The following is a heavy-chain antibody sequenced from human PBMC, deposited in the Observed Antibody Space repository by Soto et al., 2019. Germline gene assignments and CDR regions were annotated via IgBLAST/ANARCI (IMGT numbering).Heavy chain of an antibody. CDR1: GGTFSSYA. Sequence: QVPLVQSGAEVKKPGSSVTVSCKASGGTFSSYAIHWVRQAPGKGLEWMGGIIPMYGPAKYAQRFQGRVTITADEPTTTVYMQRTSLTSLDTSVNYCAIVTAMVRLVVENGVDPGGVGTVVTVSS. D-gene: IGHD5-18*01. CDR2: IIPMYGPA. J-gene: IGHJ5*02. CDR3: AIVTAMVRLVVENGVDP. V-gene: IGHV1-69*01.